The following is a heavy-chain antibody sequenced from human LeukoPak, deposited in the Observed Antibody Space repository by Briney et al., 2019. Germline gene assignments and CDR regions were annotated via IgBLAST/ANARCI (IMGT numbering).Heavy chain of an antibody. Sequence: SETLSLTRAVSGYSISSGYHWGWIRPSAGKGLEWIGFMYHSGSTYYDPSLKSRVTISVDTSKNQFSLKLSSVTAADTAVYYCARRIVSSSSGFDYWGQGTLVTVSS. J-gene: IGHJ4*02. CDR3: ARRIVSSSSGFDY. V-gene: IGHV4-38-2*01. CDR1: GYSISSGYH. CDR2: MYHSGST. D-gene: IGHD6-6*01.